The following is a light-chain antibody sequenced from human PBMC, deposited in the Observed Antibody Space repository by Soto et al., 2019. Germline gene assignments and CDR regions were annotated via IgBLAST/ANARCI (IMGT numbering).Light chain of an antibody. CDR1: QSVSSN. J-gene: IGKJ1*01. V-gene: IGKV3-15*01. Sequence: ETVMTQSPATLSVSPGERATLSCRAGQSVSSNLAWYQQRHGQAPRLLIYGASTRATGIPARFSGSGSGTEFTITISSLQSEDFEVYYCQQYKNWPQTFGQGTKVDIK. CDR3: QQYKNWPQT. CDR2: GAS.